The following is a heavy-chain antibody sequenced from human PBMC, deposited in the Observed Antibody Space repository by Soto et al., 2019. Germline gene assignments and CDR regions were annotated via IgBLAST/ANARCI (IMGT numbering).Heavy chain of an antibody. CDR3: ARERYSYGVAGGVGY. D-gene: IGHD5-18*01. CDR1: GGTFSSYA. V-gene: IGHV1-69*12. J-gene: IGHJ4*02. Sequence: QVQLVQSGAEVKKPGSSVKVSCKASGGTFSSYAISWVRQAPGQGLEWMGGIIPIFGTANYAQKFQGRVTITADEYTSTAYMELSSLRSEDTAVYYCARERYSYGVAGGVGYWGQGTLVTVSS. CDR2: IIPIFGTA.